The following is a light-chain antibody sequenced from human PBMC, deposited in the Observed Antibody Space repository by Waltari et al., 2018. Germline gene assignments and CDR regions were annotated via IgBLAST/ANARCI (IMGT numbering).Light chain of an antibody. CDR1: QSVTNNY. CDR2: GAS. CDR3: QQYGTSLST. V-gene: IGKV3-20*01. J-gene: IGKJ1*01. Sequence: EIVLPQSPGTLSLSPGERATLSCRASQSVTNNYLAWYQQKRGQAPRALIYGASSRASGVPDRFSGSGSGTDFTLTISRLEPEDFAVYYCQQYGTSLSTFGQGTRVEIK.